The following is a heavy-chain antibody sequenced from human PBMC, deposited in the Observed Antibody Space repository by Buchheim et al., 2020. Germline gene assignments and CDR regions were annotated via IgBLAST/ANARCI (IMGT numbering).Heavy chain of an antibody. Sequence: EVQLVESGGGLVQPGGSLKLSCAASGFTFSGSAIHWVRQASGKGLEWLGRIRNKANNYATRYAESVKGRFTISRADSKNTAYLQMNSLNTEDTAHYYCTGGPAAGNDFWGQGTL. D-gene: IGHD6-13*01. CDR3: TGGPAAGNDF. V-gene: IGHV3-73*01. CDR1: GFTFSGSA. J-gene: IGHJ4*02. CDR2: IRNKANNYAT.